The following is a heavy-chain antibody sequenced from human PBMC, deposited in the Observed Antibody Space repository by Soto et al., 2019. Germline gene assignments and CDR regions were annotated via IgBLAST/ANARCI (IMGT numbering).Heavy chain of an antibody. CDR1: GFTFSSYG. D-gene: IGHD2-15*01. V-gene: IGHV3-33*01. J-gene: IGHJ6*02. Sequence: QVQLVESGGGVVQPGRSLRLSCAASGFTFSSYGMHWVRQAPGKGLEWVAVIWYDGSNKYYADSVKGRFTISRDNSKNTLYLQMNSLRAEDTAVYYCARRRYCSGGSCRTYYYYYGMDVWGQGTTVTVSS. CDR3: ARRRYCSGGSCRTYYYYYGMDV. CDR2: IWYDGSNK.